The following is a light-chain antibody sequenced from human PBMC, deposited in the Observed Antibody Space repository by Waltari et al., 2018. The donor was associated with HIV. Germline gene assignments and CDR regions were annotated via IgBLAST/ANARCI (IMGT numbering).Light chain of an antibody. V-gene: IGKV4-1*01. CDR3: QQYYLVPYT. CDR1: QSVLATSTSKNF. J-gene: IGKJ2*01. CDR2: WAS. Sequence: DVVMTQSPDSLAASLGERATINCKASQSVLATSTSKNFVSWFQQKPGQPPKLLVYWASSRAIGVPDRVSGSGSGTEFTLTSSSLQAEDVAVYYCQQYYLVPYTFGPGTKLEIK.